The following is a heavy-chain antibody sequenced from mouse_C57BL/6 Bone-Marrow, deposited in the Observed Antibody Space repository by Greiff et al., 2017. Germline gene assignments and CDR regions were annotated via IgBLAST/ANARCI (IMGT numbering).Heavy chain of an antibody. V-gene: IGHV1-85*01. Sequence: QVQLQQSGPELVKPGASVKLSCKASGYTFTSYDINWVKQRPGQGLEWIGWIYPRAGSTKYNEKFKGKATLTVDTSSSTAYMELHSLTSEDSAVYFCARSHYGSTPFAYWGQGTLVTVSA. J-gene: IGHJ3*01. CDR3: ARSHYGSTPFAY. CDR2: IYPRAGST. D-gene: IGHD1-1*01. CDR1: GYTFTSYD.